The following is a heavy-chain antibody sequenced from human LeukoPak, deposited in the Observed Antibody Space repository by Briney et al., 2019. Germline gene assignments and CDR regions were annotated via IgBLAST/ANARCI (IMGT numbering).Heavy chain of an antibody. CDR2: ISAYNGNT. CDR1: GYTFTSYG. V-gene: IGHV1-18*01. D-gene: IGHD6-19*01. Sequence: ASVRVSCKASGYTFTSYGISWVRQAPGQGLEWMGWISAYNGNTNYAQKLQGRVTMTTDTSTSTAYMEPRSLRSDDTAVYYCARDPRARIAVAGPGGYWGQGTLVTVSS. J-gene: IGHJ4*02. CDR3: ARDPRARIAVAGPGGY.